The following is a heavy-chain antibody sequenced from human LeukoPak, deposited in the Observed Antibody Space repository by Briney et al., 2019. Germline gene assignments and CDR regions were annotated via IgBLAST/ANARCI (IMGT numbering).Heavy chain of an antibody. D-gene: IGHD1-26*01. CDR3: ARGPYSGSYAEYFQH. CDR1: GFTFSSYE. J-gene: IGHJ1*01. V-gene: IGHV3-48*03. CDR2: ISSSGSTI. Sequence: PGGSLRLSCAASGFTFSSYEMNWVRQAPGKGLEWVSYISSSGSTIYYADSVKGRFTISRDNAKNSLYLQMNSLRAEDTAVYYCARGPYSGSYAEYFQHWGQGTLVTASS.